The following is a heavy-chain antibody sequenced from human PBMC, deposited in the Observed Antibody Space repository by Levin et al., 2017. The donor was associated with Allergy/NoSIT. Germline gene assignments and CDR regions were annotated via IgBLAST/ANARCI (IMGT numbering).Heavy chain of an antibody. CDR2: IYSGGNT. Sequence: PGGSLRLSCAASGFTVSSNYMSWVRQAPGKGLEWVSVIYSGGNTYYADSVKGRFTISRDNSKNTLDLQMNNLRVEDTAVYYCVRGGPGYCSGGSCYSGWFDPWGQGTLVTVSS. J-gene: IGHJ5*02. D-gene: IGHD2-15*01. V-gene: IGHV3-53*01. CDR1: GFTVSSNY. CDR3: VRGGPGYCSGGSCYSGWFDP.